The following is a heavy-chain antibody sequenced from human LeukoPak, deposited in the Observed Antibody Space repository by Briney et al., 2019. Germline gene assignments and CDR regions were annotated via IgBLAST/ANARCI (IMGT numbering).Heavy chain of an antibody. CDR2: ISGSGGST. V-gene: IGHV3-23*01. CDR1: GFTFSSYA. J-gene: IGHJ6*02. CDR3: ARAKDYDFWSGEPGQKYYYGMDV. D-gene: IGHD3-3*01. Sequence: GGSLRLSCAASGFTFSSYAMSWVRQAPGKGLEWVSAISGSGGSTYYADSAKGRFTISRDNAKNSLYLQMNSLRAEDTAVYYCARAKDYDFWSGEPGQKYYYGMDVWGQGTTVTVSS.